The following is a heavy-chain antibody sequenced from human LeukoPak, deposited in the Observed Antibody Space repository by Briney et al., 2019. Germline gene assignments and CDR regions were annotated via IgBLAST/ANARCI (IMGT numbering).Heavy chain of an antibody. V-gene: IGHV3-30-3*01. Sequence: GGSLRLSCAASGFTFSSYAMHWVRQAPGKGLEWVAVISYDGSNKYYADSVKGRFTISRDNSKNTLYLQMNSLRAEDTAVYYCAREGATRAFGIWGQGTMVTVSS. CDR3: AREGATRAFGI. CDR1: GFTFSSYA. D-gene: IGHD1-26*01. CDR2: ISYDGSNK. J-gene: IGHJ3*02.